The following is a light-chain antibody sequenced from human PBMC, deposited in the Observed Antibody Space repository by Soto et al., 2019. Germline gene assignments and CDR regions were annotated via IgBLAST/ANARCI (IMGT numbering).Light chain of an antibody. Sequence: DIQMTQSPSSLSASVGDRVTIACQASDDINNYLSWFQQKPGKAPKLLIYDASKLEPGVPSRFSGSGSGADFTFTITSLQAEDTATYFCQQYDDLPYTFGQGTKLEIK. CDR3: QQYDDLPYT. CDR2: DAS. J-gene: IGKJ2*01. CDR1: DDINNY. V-gene: IGKV1-33*01.